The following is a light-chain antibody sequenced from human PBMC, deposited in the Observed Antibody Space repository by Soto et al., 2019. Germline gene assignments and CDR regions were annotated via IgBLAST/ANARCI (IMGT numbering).Light chain of an antibody. CDR3: QQYGDSPPVT. V-gene: IGKV3-15*01. CDR2: QTS. CDR1: QSVGSS. Sequence: EIVMTQSPVTLSVSPGERATVSCRASQSVGSSLACYQQKPGQAPRPLIYQTSARATGIPARFSGSGSETEFTLTISSLQSEDSAVYYCQQYGDSPPVTFGQGTRLEI. J-gene: IGKJ5*01.